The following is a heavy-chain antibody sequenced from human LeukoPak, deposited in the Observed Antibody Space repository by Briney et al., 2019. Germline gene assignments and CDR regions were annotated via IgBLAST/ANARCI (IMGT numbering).Heavy chain of an antibody. D-gene: IGHD6-13*01. J-gene: IGHJ5*02. CDR2: ISGDNGDT. V-gene: IGHV1-18*01. CDR3: ARDRGIAAADSFDP. CDR1: AYTFTTYG. Sequence: GASVKVSCKASAYTFTTYGISWVRQAPGQGLEWMGWISGDNGDTNYARSVQGRVIMTTDTSTSTAYMELRSLRSDDTAVYYCARDRGIAAADSFDPWGQGTLVTVSS.